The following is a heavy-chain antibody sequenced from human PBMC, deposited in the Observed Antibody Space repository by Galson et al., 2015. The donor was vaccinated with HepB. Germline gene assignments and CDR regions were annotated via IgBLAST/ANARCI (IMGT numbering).Heavy chain of an antibody. CDR2: IWYDGSNK. J-gene: IGHJ4*02. CDR1: GFTFSSYG. Sequence: SLRLSCAASGFTFSSYGMHWVRQAPGKGLEWVAVIWYDGSNKYYADSVKGRFTISRDNSKNTLYLQMNSLRAEDTAVYYCARENWAKYFDYWGQGTLVTVSS. D-gene: IGHD3-16*01. CDR3: ARENWAKYFDY. V-gene: IGHV3-33*01.